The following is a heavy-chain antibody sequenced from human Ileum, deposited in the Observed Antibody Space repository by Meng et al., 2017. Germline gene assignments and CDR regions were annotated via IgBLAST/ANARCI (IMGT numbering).Heavy chain of an antibody. CDR2: IRQDGNEI. J-gene: IGHJ4*02. CDR3: ASHTPGGNFRPHFED. Sequence: GESLKISCTASRFTLSNYWMSWVRQAPGKGLEWVANIRQDGNEIYYVDSVKGRFTISRDNAKNSLSLQMNSLRGEDTAVYYCASHTPGGNFRPHFEDWGQGTLVTVSS. CDR1: RFTLSNYW. V-gene: IGHV3-7*01. D-gene: IGHD3-16*01.